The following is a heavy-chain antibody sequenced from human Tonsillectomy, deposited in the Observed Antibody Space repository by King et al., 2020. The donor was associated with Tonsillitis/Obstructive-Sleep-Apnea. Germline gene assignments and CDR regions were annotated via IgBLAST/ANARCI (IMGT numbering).Heavy chain of an antibody. CDR3: ARRQFYYYMXI. CDR2: INHSGST. V-gene: IGHV4-34*01. J-gene: IGHJ6*03. Sequence: QVQLQQWGAGLLKPSETLSLTCAVYGGSFSVYYWSWIRQPPGKGLEWIGEINHSGSTNYNPSLKSRVTISVDTSKGQFSLKLTSLTAADTAVYYCARRQFYYYMXIXGTGTTVTVSS. CDR1: GGSFSVYY.